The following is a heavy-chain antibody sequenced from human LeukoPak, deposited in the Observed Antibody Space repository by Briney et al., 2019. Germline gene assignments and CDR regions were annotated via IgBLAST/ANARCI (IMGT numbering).Heavy chain of an antibody. J-gene: IGHJ4*02. CDR1: TVNHYH. D-gene: IGHD1-14*01. Sequence: SETLSLTCSVDTVNHYHWNWVRQSAGTGLEWIGRVHTTSGNTFANPSLWGRVTVSIDTTKNEFLLQLTSMTAADTAVYHCARELRNIGEYYFDYWGQGVPVIVSS. CDR3: ARELRNIGEYYFDY. V-gene: IGHV4-4*07. CDR2: VHTTSGNT.